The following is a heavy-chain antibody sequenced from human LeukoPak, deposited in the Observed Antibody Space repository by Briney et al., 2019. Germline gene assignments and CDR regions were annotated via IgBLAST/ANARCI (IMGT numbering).Heavy chain of an antibody. Sequence: PGGSLRLSCAASGFSFSSRNMNWVRQAPGKGLEWVSYISASTSSIYYADSVKGRFTISRDIGKNSLYLQMNSLRAEDTAVYYCAKSTVTNTESRADYWGQGTLVTVSS. V-gene: IGHV3-48*04. J-gene: IGHJ4*02. D-gene: IGHD4-17*01. CDR3: AKSTVTNTESRADY. CDR2: ISASTSSI. CDR1: GFSFSSRN.